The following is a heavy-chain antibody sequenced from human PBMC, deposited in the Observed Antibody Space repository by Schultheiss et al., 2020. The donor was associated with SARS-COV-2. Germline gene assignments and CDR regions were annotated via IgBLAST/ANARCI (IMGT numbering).Heavy chain of an antibody. CDR2: IWYDGSNK. CDR3: ATIAAAGNEVGDY. V-gene: IGHV3-30*15. J-gene: IGHJ4*02. D-gene: IGHD6-13*01. Sequence: SCAASGFTFSSYAMHWVRQAPGKGLEWVAVIWYDGSNKYYADSVKGRFTISRDNSKNTLYLQMSSLRAEDTAVYYCATIAAAGNEVGDYWGQGTLVTVSS. CDR1: GFTFSSYA.